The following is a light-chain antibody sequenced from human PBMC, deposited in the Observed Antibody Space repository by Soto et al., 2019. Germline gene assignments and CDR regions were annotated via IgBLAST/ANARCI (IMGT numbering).Light chain of an antibody. CDR3: QQAHSFPLT. V-gene: IGKV1D-12*01. J-gene: IGKJ4*02. Sequence: DIQMTQSPSSVSASVGDRVTITCRASQDITYWLAWYQQTPGKVPKVLIYDASSLQGGVPSRFSGSGAGTDCTLTISSLQPEDSATYYCQQAHSFPLTFGGGTKVEI. CDR2: DAS. CDR1: QDITYW.